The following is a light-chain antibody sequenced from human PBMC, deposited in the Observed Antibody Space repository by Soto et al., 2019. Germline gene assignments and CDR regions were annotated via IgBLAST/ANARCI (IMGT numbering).Light chain of an antibody. Sequence: QSVLTQPPSSSGTPGQRVTISCSGSSSNIGSNTVNWYQQLPGTATKLLIYSNNQRPSGVPDRFSGSKSGTSASLAISGLQSEDEADYYCAAWDDSLNGRGVFGGGTKLNVL. CDR2: SNN. CDR3: AAWDDSLNGRGV. V-gene: IGLV1-44*01. J-gene: IGLJ3*02. CDR1: SSNIGSNT.